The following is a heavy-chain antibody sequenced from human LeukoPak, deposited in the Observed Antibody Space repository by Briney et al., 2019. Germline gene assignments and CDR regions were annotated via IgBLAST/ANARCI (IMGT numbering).Heavy chain of an antibody. Sequence: PGGSLRLSCAASGFTFSNYVMHWVRQAPGKELEWVGLIRYDGSDKYYADSVKGRFTISRDNSKNTLYLQMNSLRAEDTAVYYCARGNYCSSTSCYAGCAFDIWGQGTMVTVSS. CDR3: ARGNYCSSTSCYAGCAFDI. CDR1: GFTFSNYV. J-gene: IGHJ3*02. CDR2: IRYDGSDK. V-gene: IGHV3-30*02. D-gene: IGHD2-2*01.